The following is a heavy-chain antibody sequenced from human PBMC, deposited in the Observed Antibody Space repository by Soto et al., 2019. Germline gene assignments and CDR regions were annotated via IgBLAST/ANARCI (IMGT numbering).Heavy chain of an antibody. Sequence: SEPLSRTCTVSGGSMSDYYWSWIRQPPGKGLEWIGSIYYSGSTNYNPSLKSRDTISVDTSKNQFSLTLSSVTAADTAVYYCASDPLSYCIGGSCYDHNWFDPWGQGTLVTVSS. CDR3: ASDPLSYCIGGSCYDHNWFDP. D-gene: IGHD2-15*01. CDR1: GGSMSDYY. V-gene: IGHV4-59*01. J-gene: IGHJ5*02. CDR2: IYYSGST.